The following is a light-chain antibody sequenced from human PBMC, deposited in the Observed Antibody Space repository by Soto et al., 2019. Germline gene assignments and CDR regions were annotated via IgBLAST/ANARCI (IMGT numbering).Light chain of an antibody. J-gene: IGLJ1*01. CDR2: SNN. CDR1: SSNIGSNT. Sequence: QSVLTQPPSASGTPGQRVTISCSGSSSNIGSNTVNWYQQLPGTAPKLLIYSNNQRPSGVPDRFSGSKSGTSASLAISGLQSVDEADYYCAPWDDNLNGYVFGTGTKLTVL. V-gene: IGLV1-44*01. CDR3: APWDDNLNGYV.